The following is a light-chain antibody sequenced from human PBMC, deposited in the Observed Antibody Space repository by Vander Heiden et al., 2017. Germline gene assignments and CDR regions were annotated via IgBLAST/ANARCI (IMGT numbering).Light chain of an antibody. J-gene: IGKJ1*01. V-gene: IGKV1-5*01. CDR2: DAS. Sequence: DIQMTQSPSTLSTSVEDRVTISCRASQTIHKWLAWYPQKPGKAPELLIYDASTLQSGVPSRFSGAGSGTEFTLTISSLQPDDFATYYCQQYYTFPWTFGRGTKVDIK. CDR1: QTIHKW. CDR3: QQYYTFPWT.